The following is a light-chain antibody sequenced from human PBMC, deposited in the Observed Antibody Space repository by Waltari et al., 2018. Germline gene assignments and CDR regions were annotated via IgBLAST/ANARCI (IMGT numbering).Light chain of an antibody. CDR1: QSISHY. V-gene: IGKV3-20*01. Sequence: EVVLTQSPGNLSLSPGKGATLSCTASQSISHYLAWYQQKPGQAPRLLIYHASSRATGIPDRFSGSGSGTDFSLTISRLEPEDFAVYYCQHYVNLPATFGQGTKVEI. CDR2: HAS. J-gene: IGKJ1*01. CDR3: QHYVNLPAT.